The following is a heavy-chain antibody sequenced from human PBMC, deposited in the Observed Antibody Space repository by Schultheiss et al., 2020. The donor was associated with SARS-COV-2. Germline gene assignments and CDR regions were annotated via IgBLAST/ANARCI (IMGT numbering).Heavy chain of an antibody. CDR3: AMLSDSGYDPKNWYYFDY. Sequence: ASVKVSCKASGYTFTSYGISWVRQAPGQGLEWMGWISAYNGNTNYAQKLQGRVTMTTDTSTSTAYMELRSLRSDDTAVYYCAMLSDSGYDPKNWYYFDYWGQGTLVTVSS. J-gene: IGHJ4*02. V-gene: IGHV1-18*01. CDR1: GYTFTSYG. CDR2: ISAYNGNT. D-gene: IGHD5-12*01.